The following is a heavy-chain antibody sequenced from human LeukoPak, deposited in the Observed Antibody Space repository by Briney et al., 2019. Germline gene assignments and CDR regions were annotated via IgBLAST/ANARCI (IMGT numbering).Heavy chain of an antibody. CDR2: IYYSGST. Sequence: SETLSLTCTVSGGSISSYYWSWIRRPPGKGLEWIGYIYYSGSTNYNPSLKSRVTISVDTSKNQFSLKLSSVTAADTAVYYCAGRIVGATTVFDYWGQGTLVTVSS. J-gene: IGHJ4*02. D-gene: IGHD1-26*01. CDR1: GGSISSYY. CDR3: AGRIVGATTVFDY. V-gene: IGHV4-59*08.